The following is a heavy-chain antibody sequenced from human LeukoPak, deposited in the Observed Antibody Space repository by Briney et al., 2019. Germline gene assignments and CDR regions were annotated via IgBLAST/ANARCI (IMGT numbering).Heavy chain of an antibody. D-gene: IGHD6-13*01. J-gene: IGHJ3*02. CDR3: ARDLYSSGWYEGAFDI. CDR1: GFTFSSYS. CDR2: ISSSSGYM. V-gene: IGHV3-21*05. Sequence: GGSLRLSCAASGFTFSSYSMNWVRQAPGKGLEWVSYISSSSGYMYYADSVKGRFTISRDNAKNSLYLQMNSLRAEDTAVYHCARDLYSSGWYEGAFDIWGQGTMVTVSS.